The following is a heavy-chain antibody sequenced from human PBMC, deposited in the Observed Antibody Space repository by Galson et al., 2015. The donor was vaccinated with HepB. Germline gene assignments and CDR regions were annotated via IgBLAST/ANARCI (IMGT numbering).Heavy chain of an antibody. D-gene: IGHD1-26*01. J-gene: IGHJ6*02. CDR3: AKEWMRSGSYIQSFYHYGMPV. CDR1: GFTFSRYA. Sequence: SLRLSCAASGFTFSRYAMNWVRQAPGKGLEWVSYISKGGDIIFYADSVKGRFTISRDNSQSTLHLQMNSLRAEDSAVYYCAKEWMRSGSYIQSFYHYGMPVWGHGTTVTVSS. CDR2: ISKGGDII. V-gene: IGHV3-NL1*01.